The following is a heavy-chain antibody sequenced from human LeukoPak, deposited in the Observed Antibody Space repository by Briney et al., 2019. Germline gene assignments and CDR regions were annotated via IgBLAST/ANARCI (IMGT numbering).Heavy chain of an antibody. V-gene: IGHV4-34*01. CDR2: INHSGST. CDR3: ATLRRGYYDFFYGMDV. J-gene: IGHJ6*02. CDR1: GGSFSGYY. Sequence: SETLSLTCAVYGGSFSGYYWSWIRQPPGKGLEWIGAINHSGSTNYNPSLKSRVTISVDTSKNQFSLKLSSVTAADTAVYYCATLRRGYYDFFYGMDVWGQGTTVTVSS. D-gene: IGHD3-3*01.